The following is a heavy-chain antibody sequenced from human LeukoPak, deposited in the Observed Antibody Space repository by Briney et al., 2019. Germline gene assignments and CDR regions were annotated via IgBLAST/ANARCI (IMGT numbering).Heavy chain of an antibody. CDR1: GFTFSTYA. V-gene: IGHV3-23*01. Sequence: GGSLKLSCAASGFTFSTYAMSWVRQAPGKGLEWVSTISGNGGSTYFADSVKGRVTISRDNSKNTLYLQMNSLRAEDTAVYYCARGGTMVRGVITIWGQGTLVTVSS. J-gene: IGHJ4*02. D-gene: IGHD3-10*01. CDR3: ARGGTMVRGVITI. CDR2: ISGNGGST.